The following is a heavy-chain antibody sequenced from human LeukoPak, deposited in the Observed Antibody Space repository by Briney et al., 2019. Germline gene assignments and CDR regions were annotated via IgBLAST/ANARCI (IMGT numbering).Heavy chain of an antibody. CDR1: GFTFSSYS. V-gene: IGHV3-21*01. D-gene: IGHD1-14*01. CDR3: ARQPEEGQLGHGNAFDI. J-gene: IGHJ3*02. Sequence: RGSLRLSCAASGFTFSSYSMNWVRQAPGKGLEWVSSISSSSSYIYYADSVKGRFTISRDNAKNSLYLQMNSLRAEDTAVYYCARQPEEGQLGHGNAFDIWGQGTMVTVSS. CDR2: ISSSSSYI.